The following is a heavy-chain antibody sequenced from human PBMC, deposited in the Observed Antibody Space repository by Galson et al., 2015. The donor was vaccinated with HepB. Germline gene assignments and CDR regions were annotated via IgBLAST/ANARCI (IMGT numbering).Heavy chain of an antibody. CDR2: ISGSDYST. D-gene: IGHD5-18*01. V-gene: IGHV3-23*01. CDR3: AKSTASYGPSDAFDV. CDR1: GFTFSNYA. J-gene: IGHJ3*01. Sequence: SLRLPCAASGFTFSNYAMSWVRQAPGPGLEWISSISGSDYSTYSADSVKGRFLISRDNSKNTRYLHLNSLRAEDTALYLCAKSTASYGPSDAFDVWGQGTMVTVSS.